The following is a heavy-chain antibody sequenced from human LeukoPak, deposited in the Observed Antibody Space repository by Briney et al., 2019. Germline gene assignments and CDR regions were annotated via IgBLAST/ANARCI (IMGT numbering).Heavy chain of an antibody. CDR2: ISSNGGST. J-gene: IGHJ3*02. CDR3: ARVRTYVTDAFDI. D-gene: IGHD2-21*02. V-gene: IGHV3-64*01. CDR1: GFTFSSYA. Sequence: PGGSLRLSCAASGFTFSSYAMHWVRQAPGKGLEYVSAISSNGGSTYHANSVKGRFTISRDNSKNTLYLQMGSLRAEDMAVYYCARVRTYVTDAFDIWGQGTMVTVSS.